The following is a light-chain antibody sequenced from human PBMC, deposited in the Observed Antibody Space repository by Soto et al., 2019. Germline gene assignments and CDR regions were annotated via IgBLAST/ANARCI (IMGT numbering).Light chain of an antibody. J-gene: IGKJ1*01. V-gene: IGKV1-39*01. CDR3: QQSNSTPQWT. Sequence: DIQMTQSPSSLSASVGDRVTITCRASQSISSYLNWYQQKPGKAPKLLIYAASSLQSGVPSRFSGSGSGTEVTLSISSLLPEDFAPYYCQQSNSTPQWTFGQGTKVEIK. CDR1: QSISSY. CDR2: AAS.